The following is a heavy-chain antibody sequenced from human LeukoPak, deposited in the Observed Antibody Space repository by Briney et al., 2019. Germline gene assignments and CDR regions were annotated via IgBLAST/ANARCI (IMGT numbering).Heavy chain of an antibody. D-gene: IGHD3-22*01. CDR2: INHSGRT. J-gene: IGHJ5*02. CDR3: ARESSAVAHTMMRDWLDP. V-gene: IGHV4-38-2*02. Sequence: SETLSLTCDVSGYSINFGHLWGWIRQPPGKGLEWIASINHSGRTYYTPSLKSRVTISVDTLKNQFSLKVTSVTAEDTAMYFCARESSAVAHTMMRDWLDPWGQGALVTVSS. CDR1: GYSINFGHL.